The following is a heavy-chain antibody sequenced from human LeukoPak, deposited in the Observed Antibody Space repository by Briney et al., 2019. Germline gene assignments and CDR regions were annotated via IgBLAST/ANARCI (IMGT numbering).Heavy chain of an antibody. Sequence: GSLRLSCAASGFTFSSYAMSWVRQAPGKGLEWVSAISGSGGSTYYADSVKGRFTISRDNSRNTLYLQMNSLRAEDTAVYYCAKSLPIWFGENGYYFDYWGQGTLVTVSS. D-gene: IGHD3-10*01. CDR2: ISGSGGST. CDR1: GFTFSSYA. CDR3: AKSLPIWFGENGYYFDY. V-gene: IGHV3-23*01. J-gene: IGHJ4*02.